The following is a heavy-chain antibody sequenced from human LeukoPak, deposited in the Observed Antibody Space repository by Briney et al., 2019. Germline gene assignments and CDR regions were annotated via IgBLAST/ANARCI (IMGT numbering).Heavy chain of an antibody. V-gene: IGHV3-30-3*01. J-gene: IGHJ4*02. CDR2: ISYDGSNK. D-gene: IGHD3-9*01. CDR3: ARVGGRYDILTGSDY. Sequence: PGRSLRLSCAASGFTFSSYAMHWVRQAPGKGLEWVAVISYDGSNKYYADSVKGRSTISRDNSKNTLYLQMNSLRAEDTAVYYCARVGGRYDILTGSDYWGQGTLVTVSS. CDR1: GFTFSSYA.